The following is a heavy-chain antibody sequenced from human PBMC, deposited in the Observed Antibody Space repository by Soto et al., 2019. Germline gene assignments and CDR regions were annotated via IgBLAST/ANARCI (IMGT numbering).Heavy chain of an antibody. D-gene: IGHD3-9*01. CDR2: ITFRGVT. J-gene: IGHJ5*02. Sequence: PSETLSLTCDVHGDSLSGYAWSWIRQPPGKGLEWIGEITFRGVTNYHPSLKSRLSMSVDTSKNRISLNVSSVTAADTALYFCARKLEASIRHVEWFSYKWSAPWGPGALVPV. V-gene: IGHV4-34*01. CDR3: ARKLEASIRHVEWFSYKWSAP. CDR1: GDSLSGYA.